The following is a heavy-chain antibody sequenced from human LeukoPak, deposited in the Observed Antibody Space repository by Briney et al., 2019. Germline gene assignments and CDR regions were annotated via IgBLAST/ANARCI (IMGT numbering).Heavy chain of an antibody. CDR3: AKDRGGISSPFDS. CDR1: GFTFSNYE. Sequence: GGSLRLSCAASGFTFSNYEMNWVRQAPGKGLAWVALISYDGTNEYYADSVKGRFTISRDNSKSTLYLQMNSLRAEDASVYYCAKDRGGISSPFDSWGQGTLVTVSS. J-gene: IGHJ4*02. CDR2: ISYDGTNE. D-gene: IGHD3-10*01. V-gene: IGHV3-30*18.